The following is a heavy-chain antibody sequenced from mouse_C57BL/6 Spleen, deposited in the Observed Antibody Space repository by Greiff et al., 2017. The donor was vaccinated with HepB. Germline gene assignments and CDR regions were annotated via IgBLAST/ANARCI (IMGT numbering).Heavy chain of an antibody. D-gene: IGHD3-3*01. Sequence: EVQLQQSGGGLVKPGGSLKLSCAASGFTFSSYAMSWVRQTPEKRLEWVATISDGGSYTYYPDNVKGRFTISRDNAKNNLYLQMSHLKSEDTAMYYCARGLRGYFDYWGQGTTLTVSS. CDR2: ISDGGSYT. J-gene: IGHJ2*01. CDR1: GFTFSSYA. CDR3: ARGLRGYFDY. V-gene: IGHV5-4*01.